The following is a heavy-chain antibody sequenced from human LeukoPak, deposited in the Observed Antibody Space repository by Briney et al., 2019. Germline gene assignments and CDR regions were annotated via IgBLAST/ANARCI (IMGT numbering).Heavy chain of an antibody. Sequence: PSETLSLTCAVYGGSFSGYYWSWIRQPPGKGLEWIGEINHSGSTNYNPSLKSRVTISVDTSKNQFSLKLSSVTAADTAVYYCARYVGYSDGWAYYYGMDVWGQGTTVTASS. CDR2: INHSGST. J-gene: IGHJ6*02. CDR3: ARYVGYSDGWAYYYGMDV. CDR1: GGSFSGYY. D-gene: IGHD5-18*01. V-gene: IGHV4-34*01.